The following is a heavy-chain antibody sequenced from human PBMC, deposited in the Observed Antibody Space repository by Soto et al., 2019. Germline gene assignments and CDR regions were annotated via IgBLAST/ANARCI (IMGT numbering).Heavy chain of an antibody. CDR2: IGTSGDT. D-gene: IGHD3-10*01. CDR1: GFTFSNYD. Sequence: GGSLRLSCAAFGFTFSNYDMHWVRQATGKGLEWVSGIGTSGDTYYPGSVKGRFTISRENAKNSLYLQMNSLRAGDTAVYYCARGPGKFPFDYWGQGTLVTVSS. V-gene: IGHV3-13*01. CDR3: ARGPGKFPFDY. J-gene: IGHJ4*02.